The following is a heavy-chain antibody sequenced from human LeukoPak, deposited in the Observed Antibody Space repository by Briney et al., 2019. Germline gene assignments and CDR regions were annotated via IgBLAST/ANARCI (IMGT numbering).Heavy chain of an antibody. CDR3: ARLETTPYYFDY. D-gene: IGHD1-1*01. CDR1: GFTFSSYW. V-gene: IGHV3-74*01. Sequence: PGGSLRLSCAASGFTFSSYWMHWVRQAPGKGLVWVSRTNSDGSSTSYADSVKGRFTISRDNAKNTLYLQMNSLRAEDTAVYYCARLETTPYYFDYWGQGTLVTVSS. J-gene: IGHJ4*02. CDR2: TNSDGSST.